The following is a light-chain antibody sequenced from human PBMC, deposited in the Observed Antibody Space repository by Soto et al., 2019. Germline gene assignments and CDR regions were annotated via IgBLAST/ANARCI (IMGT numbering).Light chain of an antibody. Sequence: EIVLTQSQGTLSLSPGERATLSCRASQSVSSSHLAWYQHKPGQPPRLLIYAASSRATGSPDRFSGGGSGVDFTLTISRLEPEDFAVDYCQQYGYSAITFGQGTRLEIK. CDR1: QSVSSSH. V-gene: IGKV3-20*01. J-gene: IGKJ5*01. CDR3: QQYGYSAIT. CDR2: AAS.